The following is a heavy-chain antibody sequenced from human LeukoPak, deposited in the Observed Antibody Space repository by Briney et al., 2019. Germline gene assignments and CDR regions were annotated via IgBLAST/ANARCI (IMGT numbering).Heavy chain of an antibody. CDR3: ARRLTQYDCFDP. V-gene: IGHV6-1*01. J-gene: IGHJ5*02. CDR2: TYYRCTWYN. CDR1: GDRVSINSVT. D-gene: IGHD2-2*01. Sequence: SQTLSLTCAISGDRVSINSVTWNWIRQSPSRGLEWLGRTYYRCTWYNDYAVSVRGRITVNPDTSKNQFTLHLNSVTPEDTAVYYCARRLTQYDCFDPWGQGILVTVSS.